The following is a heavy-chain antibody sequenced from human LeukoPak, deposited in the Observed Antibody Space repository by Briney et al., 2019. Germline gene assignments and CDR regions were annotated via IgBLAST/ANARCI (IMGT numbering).Heavy chain of an antibody. CDR1: GFTFSGSA. D-gene: IGHD2-2*01. V-gene: IGHV3-48*01. CDR3: ARGPAAPTDYYYYYGMDV. Sequence: GGSLRLSCAASGFTFSGSAMHWVRQAPGKGLEWVSYISSSSSTIYYADSVKGRFTISRDNSKNTLYLQMNSLRAEDTAVYYCARGPAAPTDYYYYYGMDVWGQGTTVTVSS. J-gene: IGHJ6*02. CDR2: ISSSSSTI.